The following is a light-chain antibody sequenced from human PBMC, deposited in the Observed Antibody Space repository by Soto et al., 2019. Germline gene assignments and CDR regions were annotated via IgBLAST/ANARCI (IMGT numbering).Light chain of an antibody. CDR3: SSYTSSSTQVV. J-gene: IGLJ2*01. Sequence: QSALTQPASVSGSPGQSITISCTGTSSDVGGYNYVSWYQQHPGKAPKLMIYDVSNRPSGVSNLFSGSKSGNTASLTISGLQAEDEADYYCSSYTSSSTQVVFGGGTKVTVL. CDR1: SSDVGGYNY. CDR2: DVS. V-gene: IGLV2-14*01.